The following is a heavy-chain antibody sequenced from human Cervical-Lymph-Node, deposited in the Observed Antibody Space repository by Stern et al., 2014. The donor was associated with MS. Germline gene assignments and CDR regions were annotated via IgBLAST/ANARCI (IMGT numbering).Heavy chain of an antibody. CDR2: ISFDGSNK. D-gene: IGHD3-3*01. V-gene: IGHV3-30*18. Sequence: VQLVESGGGVVQPGRSLSLSCVASGFSFSASGMHWVRQAPGKGLEWVAAISFDGSNKFYADSVKGRFTISRDNSKSTLYLQMNSLRTEDTAVFYCAKDRGRTIFGVIIEYYFDYWGQGTLVTVSS. CDR1: GFSFSASG. J-gene: IGHJ4*02. CDR3: AKDRGRTIFGVIIEYYFDY.